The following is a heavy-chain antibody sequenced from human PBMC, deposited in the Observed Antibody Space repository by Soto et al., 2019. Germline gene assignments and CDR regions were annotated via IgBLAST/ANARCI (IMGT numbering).Heavy chain of an antibody. CDR3: ASLMVAATQERTWFDP. V-gene: IGHV4-34*01. Sequence: SETLSLTCAVYGGSFSGYYWSWIRQPPGKGLEWIGEINHSGSTNYNPSLKSRVTISVDTSKNQFSLKLSSVTAADTAVYYCASLMVAATQERTWFDPWGQGTLVTVSS. D-gene: IGHD2-15*01. CDR1: GGSFSGYY. CDR2: INHSGST. J-gene: IGHJ5*02.